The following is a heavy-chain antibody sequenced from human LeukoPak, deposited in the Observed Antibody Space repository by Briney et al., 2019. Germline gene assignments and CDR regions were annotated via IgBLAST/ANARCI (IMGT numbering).Heavy chain of an antibody. CDR2: IYYSGST. CDR1: GGSISSYY. J-gene: IGHJ6*03. V-gene: IGHV4-59*01. D-gene: IGHD6-19*01. CDR3: ARSVGLVRGRGDYYYYYYMDV. Sequence: SETLSLTCTVSGGSISSYYWSWIRQPPGKGLEWIGYIYYSGSTNYNPSLKSRVTISVDTSKNQFSLKLSSVTAADAAVDYCARSVGLVRGRGDYYYYYYMDVWGKGTTVTVSS.